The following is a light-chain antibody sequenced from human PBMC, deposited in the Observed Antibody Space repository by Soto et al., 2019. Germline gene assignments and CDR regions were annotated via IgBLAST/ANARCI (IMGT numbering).Light chain of an antibody. Sequence: QSVLTQPPSASGSPGQSVTISCTGTSSDVGDYKFVSWYQQHPGKAPKLLIYEVSRRPSGVPDRFSGSKSGNTAFLIISGLQAEDEADYYCPSYTSSDTYVFGTGTEVTVL. CDR1: SSDVGDYKF. V-gene: IGLV2-8*01. CDR2: EVS. CDR3: PSYTSSDTYV. J-gene: IGLJ1*01.